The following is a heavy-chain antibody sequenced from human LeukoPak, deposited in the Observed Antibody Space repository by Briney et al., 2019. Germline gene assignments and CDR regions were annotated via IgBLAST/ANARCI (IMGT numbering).Heavy chain of an antibody. D-gene: IGHD2-2*01. CDR2: IYPDDSDT. CDR1: GYSFATYW. V-gene: IGHV5-51*01. Sequence: GESLKISCKVSGYSFATYWIGWVRQMPGKGLEWMGIIYPDDSDTRYSPSFQGQVTISADKSVSTAYLQWSSLKASDTAMYYCATPYPREYCSSTTCYFNYWGQGTLVTVSS. J-gene: IGHJ4*02. CDR3: ATPYPREYCSSTTCYFNY.